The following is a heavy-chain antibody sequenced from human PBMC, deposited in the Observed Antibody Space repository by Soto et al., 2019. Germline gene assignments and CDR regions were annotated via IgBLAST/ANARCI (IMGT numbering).Heavy chain of an antibody. Sequence: LTCAVSGGSISSGGYSWSWIRQPPGKGLEWIGYIYHSGSTYYNPSLKSRVTISVDRSKNQFSLKLSSVTAADTAVYYCARATQYYDSSGYYNWFDPWAQGTLVTVS. J-gene: IGHJ5*02. CDR1: GGSISSGGYS. V-gene: IGHV4-30-2*01. D-gene: IGHD3-22*01. CDR3: ARATQYYDSSGYYNWFDP. CDR2: IYHSGST.